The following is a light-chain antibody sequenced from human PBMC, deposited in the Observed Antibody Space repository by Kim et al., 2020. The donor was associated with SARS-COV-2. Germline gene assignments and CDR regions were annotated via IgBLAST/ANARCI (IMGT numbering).Light chain of an antibody. CDR2: RDS. J-gene: IGLJ3*02. V-gene: IGLV3-1*01. CDR1: KLGNTY. CDR3: QAWDSNTAV. Sequence: SVYPGQTASITCSGDKLGNTYASWYQQKPGPSPVLVIYRDSKRPSGIPERFSGSNSGNTATLTISGTQAMDEADYYCQAWDSNTAVFGGGTQLTVL.